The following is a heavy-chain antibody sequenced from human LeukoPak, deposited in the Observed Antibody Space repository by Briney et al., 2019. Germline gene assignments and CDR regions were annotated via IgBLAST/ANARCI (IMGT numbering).Heavy chain of an antibody. CDR3: AKVPGARIAVAHYYFDY. CDR2: ISYDGSNK. Sequence: GRSLRLSCAASGFTFSSYGMHWVRQAPGKGLEWVAVISYDGSNKYYTDSVKGRFTISRDNSKNTLYLQMNSLRAEDTAVCYCAKVPGARIAVAHYYFDYWGQGTLVTVSS. J-gene: IGHJ4*02. CDR1: GFTFSSYG. V-gene: IGHV3-30*18. D-gene: IGHD6-19*01.